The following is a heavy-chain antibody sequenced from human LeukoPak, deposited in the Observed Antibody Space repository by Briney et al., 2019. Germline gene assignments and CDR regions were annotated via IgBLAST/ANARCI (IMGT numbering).Heavy chain of an antibody. V-gene: IGHV1-18*01. CDR2: ISAYNGNT. Sequence: ASVKVSCKASGYTFTSYGISWVRQAPGQGLEWMGWISAYNGNTNYAQKLQGRVTMTTDTSTSTAYIELRSLRPDDTAVYYCARYYYGSGSYLRWFDPWGQGTLVTVSS. J-gene: IGHJ5*02. CDR3: ARYYYGSGSYLRWFDP. D-gene: IGHD3-10*01. CDR1: GYTFTSYG.